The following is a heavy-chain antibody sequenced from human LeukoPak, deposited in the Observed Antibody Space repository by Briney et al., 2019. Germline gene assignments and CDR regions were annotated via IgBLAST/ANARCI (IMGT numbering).Heavy chain of an antibody. J-gene: IGHJ5*02. CDR1: GFTFSTYA. CDR2: SGHGGDT. D-gene: IGHD2-2*01. Sequence: GGSLRLSCAASGFTFSTYAMYWVRQAPGKGLEWVSASGHGGDTYYADSVKGRFTISRDNSKNTLYLQMNSLRAEDTAVYYCARLFKVVPAAIHTWGQGTLVTVSS. V-gene: IGHV3-23*01. CDR3: ARLFKVVPAAIHT.